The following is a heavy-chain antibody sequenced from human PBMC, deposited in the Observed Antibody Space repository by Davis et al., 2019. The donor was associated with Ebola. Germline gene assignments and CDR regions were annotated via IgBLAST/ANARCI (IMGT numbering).Heavy chain of an antibody. Sequence: GESLKISCKGSGYSFTTYWIGWVRQMPGKGLEWMGIIYPGDSGTRYSPSFQGQVTISADKSTSIVYLQWSSLKASDTAMYYCASLRRTITGMDDGFDIWGQGTMVTVSS. V-gene: IGHV5-51*01. CDR1: GYSFTTYW. D-gene: IGHD2-8*02. CDR2: IYPGDSGT. J-gene: IGHJ3*02. CDR3: ASLRRTITGMDDGFDI.